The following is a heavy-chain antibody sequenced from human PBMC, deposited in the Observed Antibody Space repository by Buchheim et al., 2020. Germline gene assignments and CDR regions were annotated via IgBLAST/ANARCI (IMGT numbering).Heavy chain of an antibody. CDR2: IIPIFGTA. J-gene: IGHJ6*03. V-gene: IGHV1-69*01. CDR1: GGTFSSYA. Sequence: QVQLVQSGAEVKKPGSSVKVSCKASGGTFSSYAISWVRQAPGQGLEWMGGIIPIFGTANYAQKFQGRVTITADESTSTAYMELSSLRSEDTAVYYCARVPYCSSTSCYPYFHYYYMDVWGKGTT. CDR3: ARVPYCSSTSCYPYFHYYYMDV. D-gene: IGHD2-2*01.